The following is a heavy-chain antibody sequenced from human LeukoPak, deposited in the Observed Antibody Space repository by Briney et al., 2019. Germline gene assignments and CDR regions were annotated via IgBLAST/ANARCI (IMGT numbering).Heavy chain of an antibody. CDR1: GGSISSYY. CDR2: IYYSGST. J-gene: IGHJ4*02. Sequence: SETLSLTCTVSGGSISSYYWSWIRQPPGKGLEWIGYIYYSGSTNYNPSLKSRVTISVDTSKNQFSLKLSSVTAADTAVYYCARDRGGLDYWGQGTLVTVSS. D-gene: IGHD3-16*01. CDR3: ARDRGGLDY. V-gene: IGHV4-59*01.